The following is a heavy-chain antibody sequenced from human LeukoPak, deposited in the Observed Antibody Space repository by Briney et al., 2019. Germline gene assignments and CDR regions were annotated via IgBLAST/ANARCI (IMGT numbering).Heavy chain of an antibody. CDR1: GYTLTELS. J-gene: IGHJ4*02. V-gene: IGHV1-24*01. D-gene: IGHD3-22*01. CDR3: ATDTYYYDSSGYNFDY. Sequence: GASVKVSCKVSGYTLTELSMHWVRQAPGKGLEWMGGFDPEDGETIYAQKFQCRVTMTEDTSTDTAYMELSSLRSEDTAVYYCATDTYYYDSSGYNFDYWGQGTLVTVSS. CDR2: FDPEDGET.